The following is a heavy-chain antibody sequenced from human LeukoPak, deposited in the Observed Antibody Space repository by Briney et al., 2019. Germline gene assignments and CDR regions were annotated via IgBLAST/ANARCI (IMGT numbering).Heavy chain of an antibody. Sequence: ASVKVSCKASGYTFTSYGISWVRQAPGQGLEGMGWISAYNGNTNYAQKLQGRVTMTTDTSTSTAYMELRSLRSDDTAVYYCARDRPGGLRYFDWLSYWGQGTLVTVSS. J-gene: IGHJ4*02. CDR3: ARDRPGGLRYFDWLSY. CDR2: ISAYNGNT. D-gene: IGHD3-9*01. CDR1: GYTFTSYG. V-gene: IGHV1-18*01.